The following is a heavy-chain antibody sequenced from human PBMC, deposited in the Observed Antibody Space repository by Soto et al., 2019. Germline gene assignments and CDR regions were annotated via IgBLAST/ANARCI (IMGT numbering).Heavy chain of an antibody. J-gene: IGHJ4*02. CDR1: GGSISSGSYY. CDR3: VRIPTYYYDRRDFDY. Sequence: QVQLQESGRGLVKPSQTLSLTCTVSGGSISSGSYYWSWIRQHPGKGLEWIGYIYYSGSTYYNPSLKSRVTISVDMSKNQFSPKLSSVTAADTAVYYCVRIPTYYYDRRDFDYWGQGTLVTVSS. D-gene: IGHD3-22*01. V-gene: IGHV4-31*03. CDR2: IYYSGST.